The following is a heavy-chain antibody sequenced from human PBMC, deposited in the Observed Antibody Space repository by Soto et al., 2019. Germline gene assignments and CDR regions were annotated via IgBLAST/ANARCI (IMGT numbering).Heavy chain of an antibody. V-gene: IGHV2-5*02. CDR1: GFSLSTSGVG. Sequence: QITLKESGPTLVKPTQTLTLTCTFSGFSLSTSGVGVGWIRQPPGKALEWLALIYWDDDKRYSPSLKSRLTITKDTSKNQGVLTRTNMDPVDTATYYCAHELGYCSSTSCYGIPYYFDYWGQGTLVTVSS. D-gene: IGHD2-2*01. CDR2: IYWDDDK. CDR3: AHELGYCSSTSCYGIPYYFDY. J-gene: IGHJ4*02.